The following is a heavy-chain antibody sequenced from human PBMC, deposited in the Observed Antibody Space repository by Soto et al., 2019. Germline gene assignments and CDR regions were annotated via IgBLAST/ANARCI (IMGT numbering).Heavy chain of an antibody. J-gene: IGHJ4*02. CDR1: GFTFSSYG. V-gene: IGHV3-33*01. CDR2: IWYDGSNK. D-gene: IGHD3-22*01. Sequence: QVQLVESGGGVVQPGRSLRLSCAASGFTFSSYGMHWVRQAPGKGLEWVAVIWYDGSNKYYADSVKGRFTISRDNSKNTLYLQMNTLRAEDTAVYYCAREGIYYDRYFDYWSQGPLFTVSS. CDR3: AREGIYYDRYFDY.